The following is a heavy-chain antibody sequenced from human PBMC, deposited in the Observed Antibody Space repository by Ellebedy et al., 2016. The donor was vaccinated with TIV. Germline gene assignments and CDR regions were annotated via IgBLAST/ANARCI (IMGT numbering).Heavy chain of an antibody. V-gene: IGHV3-7*01. Sequence: PGGSLRLSCAAWGFSFSNFWMSWVRQAPGKGLEWVADIKTDGSETYYVDSVKGRFTISRENAKNALFLQMDGLRVDDSAVYYCVGFGVFNLWGQGAPVTVSS. CDR3: VGFGVFNL. CDR2: IKTDGSET. J-gene: IGHJ5*02. CDR1: GFSFSNFW. D-gene: IGHD3-3*01.